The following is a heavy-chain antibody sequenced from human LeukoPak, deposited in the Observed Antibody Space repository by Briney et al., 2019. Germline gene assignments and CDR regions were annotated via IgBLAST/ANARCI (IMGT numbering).Heavy chain of an antibody. CDR2: ISYDGRNK. J-gene: IGHJ4*02. CDR3: ARETEWLDY. Sequence: GGSLRLSCAASGFTFSSYAMHGVRQAPGKGLEWVAVISYDGRNKYYADSVKGRFTISRDNSKNTLYLQMNSLRAEDTAVYYCARETEWLDYWGQGTLVTVSS. CDR1: GFTFSSYA. V-gene: IGHV3-30*04. D-gene: IGHD2-8*01.